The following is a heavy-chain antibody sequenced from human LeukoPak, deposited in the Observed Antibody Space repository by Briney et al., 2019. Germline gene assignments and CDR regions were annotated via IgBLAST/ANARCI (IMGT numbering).Heavy chain of an antibody. Sequence: GASVKVSCKASGYTFTSYDINWVRQATGQGLEWMGWMNPNSGNTGYAQKFQGRVTMTKNTSISTAYMELSSLRSEDTAVYYCARGRAYDLLVLFAGGYFDYWGQGTLVTVSS. CDR2: MNPNSGNT. CDR3: ARGRAYDLLVLFAGGYFDY. V-gene: IGHV1-8*01. CDR1: GYTFTSYD. J-gene: IGHJ4*02. D-gene: IGHD3-9*01.